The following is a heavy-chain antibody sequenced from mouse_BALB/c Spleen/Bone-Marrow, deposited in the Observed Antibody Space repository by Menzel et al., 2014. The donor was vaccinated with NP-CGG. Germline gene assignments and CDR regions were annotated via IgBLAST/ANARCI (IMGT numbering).Heavy chain of an antibody. CDR1: GFSLTGYG. CDR2: IWGDGST. V-gene: IGHV2-6-7*01. D-gene: IGHD4-1*01. CDR3: ARDLGGYAMDY. J-gene: IGHJ4*01. Sequence: VQLVESGPGLVAPSPSLSIPCTVSGFSLTGYGVNWVRQPPGKGLEWLGMIWGDGSTDYNSALISRLSISKDNSKSQVFLKMNSLQTDDTARYYCARDLGGYAMDYWGQGTSVTVSS.